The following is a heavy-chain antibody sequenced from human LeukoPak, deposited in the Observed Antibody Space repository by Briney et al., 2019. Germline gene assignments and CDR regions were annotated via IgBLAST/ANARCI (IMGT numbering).Heavy chain of an antibody. V-gene: IGHV3-64D*09. CDR2: ISSNGGST. J-gene: IGHJ4*02. CDR3: VKDELFEATQFDY. D-gene: IGHD5-12*01. CDR1: GFTISSYA. Sequence: PGGSLRLSCSASGFTISSYAMHWVRQAPGKGLEYVSAISSNGGSTYYADSVKGRFTISRDNSKNTLYLQMSSLRAEDTAVYYCVKDELFEATQFDYWGQGTLVTVSS.